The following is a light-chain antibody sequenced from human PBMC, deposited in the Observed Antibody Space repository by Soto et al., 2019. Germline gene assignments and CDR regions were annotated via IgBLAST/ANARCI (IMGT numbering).Light chain of an antibody. CDR1: QSVSSK. Sequence: EIVMTQSPATLSVSPGERATLSCRASQSVSSKLAWYPPQPCQAPRLLIYCASTRATEIPGRFSGSGSGTEFTLTISSLQSQDFAVYYGQQYKDWPTWTFGQGTKV. J-gene: IGKJ1*01. CDR3: QQYKDWPTWT. CDR2: CAS. V-gene: IGKV3-15*01.